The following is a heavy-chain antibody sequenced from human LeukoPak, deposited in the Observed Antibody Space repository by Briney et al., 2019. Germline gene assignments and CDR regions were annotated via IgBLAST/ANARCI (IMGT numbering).Heavy chain of an antibody. D-gene: IGHD6-13*01. CDR1: GYTFTSYD. Sequence: GASVKVSCKASGYTFTSYDINWVRQATGQGLEWMGWMNPNSGNTGYAQKFQGRVTMTRNTSISTAYMELSSLRSEDTAVYYCVRRSSSWYAFDYFHYWGQGTLVTVSS. J-gene: IGHJ4*02. V-gene: IGHV1-8*01. CDR3: VRRSSSWYAFDYFHY. CDR2: MNPNSGNT.